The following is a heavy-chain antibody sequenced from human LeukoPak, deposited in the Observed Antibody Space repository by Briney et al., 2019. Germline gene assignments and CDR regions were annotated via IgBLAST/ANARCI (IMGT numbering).Heavy chain of an antibody. V-gene: IGHV4-59*01. CDR2: IAYSGST. Sequence: SETLSLTCTVSGGSIGSYYWTWIRQSPGNGLEWIGYIAYSGSTNYNPSLRSRVTISVDTSKNQFSLKLRSVTAADTAVYYCARDGGKWNDDGYYHYMDVWGKGTTVTISS. J-gene: IGHJ6*03. D-gene: IGHD1-1*01. CDR3: ARDGGKWNDDGYYHYMDV. CDR1: GGSIGSYY.